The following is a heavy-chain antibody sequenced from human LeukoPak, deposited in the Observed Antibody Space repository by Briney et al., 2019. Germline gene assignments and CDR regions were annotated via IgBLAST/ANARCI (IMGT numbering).Heavy chain of an antibody. D-gene: IGHD6-13*01. Sequence: ASVKVSCKASGYTFTSYAMHWVRQAPGQRLEWMGWINAGNGNTKYSQRFQGRVTITRDTSASTAYMELSSLRSEDTAVYYCARDRYSSDAFDIWGQGTMVTVSP. CDR1: GYTFTSYA. CDR2: INAGNGNT. J-gene: IGHJ3*02. CDR3: ARDRYSSDAFDI. V-gene: IGHV1-3*01.